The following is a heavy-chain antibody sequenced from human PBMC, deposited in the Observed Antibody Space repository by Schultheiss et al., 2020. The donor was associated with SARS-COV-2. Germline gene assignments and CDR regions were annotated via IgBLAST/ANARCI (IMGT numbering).Heavy chain of an antibody. CDR2: IYYSGST. V-gene: IGHV4-59*12. CDR3: ARVQKLMITFGGAKDYYGMDV. D-gene: IGHD3-16*01. CDR1: GGSISSYY. Sequence: SETLSLTCTVSGGSISSYYWSWIRQHPGKGLEWIGYIYYSGSTYYNPSLKSRVTISVDKSKNQFSLKLSSVTAADTAVYYCARVQKLMITFGGAKDYYGMDVWGQGTTVTVSS. J-gene: IGHJ6*02.